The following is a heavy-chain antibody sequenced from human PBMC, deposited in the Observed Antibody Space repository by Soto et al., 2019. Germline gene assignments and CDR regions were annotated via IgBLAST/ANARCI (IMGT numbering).Heavy chain of an antibody. V-gene: IGHV1-2*04. Sequence: GASVKLSCKASGYTFTGYYMHWVRQAPGQGLEWMGWINPKSGGTNYAQKFQGWVTMTRDTSISTAYMELSRLRSDDTAVYYCATTGASYGMDVWGQGTTVTVSS. CDR2: INPKSGGT. CDR1: GYTFTGYY. D-gene: IGHD4-17*01. J-gene: IGHJ6*02. CDR3: ATTGASYGMDV.